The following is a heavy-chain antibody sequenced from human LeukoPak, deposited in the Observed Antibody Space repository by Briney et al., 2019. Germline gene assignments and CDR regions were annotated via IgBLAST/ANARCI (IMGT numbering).Heavy chain of an antibody. Sequence: SETLSLTCAVYGGSFSGYYWSWIRQPPGKGLEWIGEINHSGSTNYNPSLKSRVTISVDTSKNQFSLKLSSVTAADTAVYYCARDPYYYDSSGYSIWGQGTLVTVSS. D-gene: IGHD3-22*01. J-gene: IGHJ4*02. CDR3: ARDPYYYDSSGYSI. CDR2: INHSGST. V-gene: IGHV4-34*01. CDR1: GGSFSGYY.